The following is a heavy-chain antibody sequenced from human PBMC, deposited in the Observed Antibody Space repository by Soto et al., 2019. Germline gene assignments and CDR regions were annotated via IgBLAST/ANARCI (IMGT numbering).Heavy chain of an antibody. V-gene: IGHV4-59*01. CDR3: ARRYGSAFDI. CDR1: GGSISSYY. CDR2: IYYSGST. Sequence: SETLSLTCTFSGGSISSYYWSWIRQPPGKGLEWIGYIYYSGSTNYNPSLKSRVTISVDTSKNQFSLKLSSVTAADTAVYYCARRYGSAFDIWGQGTMVTVSS. D-gene: IGHD3-10*01. J-gene: IGHJ3*02.